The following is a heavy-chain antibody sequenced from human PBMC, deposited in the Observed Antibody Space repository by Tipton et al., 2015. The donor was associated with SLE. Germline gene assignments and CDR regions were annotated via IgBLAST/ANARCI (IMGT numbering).Heavy chain of an antibody. J-gene: IGHJ6*02. V-gene: IGHV1-18*01. CDR3: GGGGYCSSTSCHYYYYYGMDV. CDR2: ISAYNGNT. Sequence: QSGPEVKKPGASVKVSCKASGYTFTSYGISWVRQAPGQGLEWMGWISAYNGNTNYAQKLQGRVTMTTDTSTSTAYMELRSLRSDDTAVYCCGGGGYCSSTSCHYYYYYGMDVWGQGTTVTVSS. CDR1: GYTFTSYG. D-gene: IGHD2-2*01.